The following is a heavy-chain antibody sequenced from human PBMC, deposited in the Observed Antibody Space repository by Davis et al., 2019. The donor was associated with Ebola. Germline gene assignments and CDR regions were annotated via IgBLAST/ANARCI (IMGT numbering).Heavy chain of an antibody. J-gene: IGHJ1*01. CDR2: ISYDGSLK. Sequence: GESLKISCEASGFTFSDYGIHWVRQVPGKGLEWVAVISYDGSLKYYVDSVNGRFISSRDNSRNTVYLHINGLRPEDTALYFCVKETDARSSGSYDHWGQGILVTVSS. V-gene: IGHV3-30*18. D-gene: IGHD3-10*01. CDR3: VKETDARSSGSYDH. CDR1: GFTFSDYG.